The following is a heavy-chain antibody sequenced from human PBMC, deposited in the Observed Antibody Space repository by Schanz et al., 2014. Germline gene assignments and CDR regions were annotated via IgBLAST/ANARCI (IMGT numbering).Heavy chain of an antibody. D-gene: IGHD3-3*01. J-gene: IGHJ3*01. CDR3: AKDMSIFCSHGLDA. Sequence: EVQLVESGGALIQPGGSLRLSCAASGFTFYDHAMHWVRQNPGKGPEWVSGISWNSGDIAYADSVKGRFTVSRDKFRNSVFLQMNSLEPGDTALYFCAKDMSIFCSHGLDAWGPGTMVTVSA. CDR2: ISWNSGDI. CDR1: GFTFYDHA. V-gene: IGHV3-9*01.